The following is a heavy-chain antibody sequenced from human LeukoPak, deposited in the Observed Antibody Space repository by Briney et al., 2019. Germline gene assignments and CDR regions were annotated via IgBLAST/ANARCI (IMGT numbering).Heavy chain of an antibody. CDR2: ISSSPSYN. V-gene: IGHV3-21*01. D-gene: IGHD1-26*01. Sequence: GGSLRLSCAASGFTFNSYSMTWVRQAPGKGLEWVSSISSSPSYNYYADSVKGRFSISRDNAKNSLYLQMNSLRAEDTAIYYCARDRSPIERIFDYWGQGTLVTVSP. CDR3: ARDRSPIERIFDY. J-gene: IGHJ4*02. CDR1: GFTFNSYS.